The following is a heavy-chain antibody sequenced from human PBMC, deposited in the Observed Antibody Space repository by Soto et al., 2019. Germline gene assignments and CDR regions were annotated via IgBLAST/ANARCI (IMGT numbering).Heavy chain of an antibody. CDR2: IYYSGST. CDR3: ARACRLGFGELRHNWFDP. V-gene: IGHV4-61*01. CDR1: GGSVSSGSYY. Sequence: SETLSLTCTVSGGSVSSGSYYWSWIRQPPGKGLEWIGYIYYSGSTNYNPSLKSRVTISVDTSKNQFSLKLSSVTAADTAVYYCARACRLGFGELRHNWFDPWGQGTLVTVSS. J-gene: IGHJ5*02. D-gene: IGHD3-10*01.